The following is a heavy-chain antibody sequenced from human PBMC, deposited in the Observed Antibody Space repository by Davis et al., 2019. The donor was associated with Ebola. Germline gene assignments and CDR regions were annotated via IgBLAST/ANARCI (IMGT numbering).Heavy chain of an antibody. CDR1: GFIFSSYW. V-gene: IGHV3-74*01. J-gene: IGHJ4*02. CDR3: ARGRGDCKSTSCFIDY. Sequence: GESLKISCAASGFIFSSYWMHWVRQAPGKGLVWVSRINSDGSSTSYADSVKGRFTISRDNAKNTLYLQMNSLSAEDTAVYYCARGRGDCKSTSCFIDYWGQGTLVTVSS. CDR2: INSDGSST. D-gene: IGHD2-2*01.